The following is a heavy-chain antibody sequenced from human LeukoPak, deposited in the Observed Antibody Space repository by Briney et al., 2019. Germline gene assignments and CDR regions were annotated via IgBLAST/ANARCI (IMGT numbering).Heavy chain of an antibody. CDR1: GGSFSGYY. J-gene: IGHJ5*02. V-gene: IGHV4-34*01. CDR2: INHSGST. D-gene: IGHD3/OR15-3a*01. CDR3: AGGRGHL. Sequence: SETLSLTCAVYGGSFSGYYWSWIRQPPGKGLEWVGEINHSGSTNYNPSLKSRVTISVDTSKYQFSLKLSSVTAADTAVYYCAGGRGHLWGQGTLVTVSS.